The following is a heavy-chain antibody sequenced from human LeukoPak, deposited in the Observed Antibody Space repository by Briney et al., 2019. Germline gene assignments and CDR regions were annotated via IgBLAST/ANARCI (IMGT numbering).Heavy chain of an antibody. CDR1: GFTFSRHG. Sequence: GRSLRLSCAASGFTFSRHGMHWVRQAPGKGLGWVAVIWYDGSNRYYADSVKGRFTISRDNSKNTLYLQVNSLRAEDTAVYYCARDMATDYFDYWGQGTLVTVSS. V-gene: IGHV3-33*01. D-gene: IGHD5-24*01. J-gene: IGHJ4*02. CDR3: ARDMATDYFDY. CDR2: IWYDGSNR.